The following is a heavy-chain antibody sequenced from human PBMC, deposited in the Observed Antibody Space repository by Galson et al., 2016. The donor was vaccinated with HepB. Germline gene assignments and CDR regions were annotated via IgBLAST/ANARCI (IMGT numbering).Heavy chain of an antibody. J-gene: IGHJ4*02. CDR3: TKAAGIYSAHGVDY. Sequence: SLRLSCAASGFTLSNYTMSWVRQAPGKGLEWVSSFSGNSDETNYADTVKGRFTISRDNSKNTLYLQMNSLRAEDTAVYYCTKAAGIYSAHGVDYWGQGTLVTVSS. CDR2: FSGNSDET. V-gene: IGHV3-23*01. CDR1: GFTLSNYT. D-gene: IGHD5-12*01.